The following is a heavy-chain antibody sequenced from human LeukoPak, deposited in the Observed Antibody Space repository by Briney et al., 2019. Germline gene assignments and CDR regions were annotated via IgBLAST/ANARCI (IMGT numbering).Heavy chain of an antibody. CDR3: ARPSGSGSYYTAAFDI. V-gene: IGHV1-2*02. D-gene: IGHD1-26*01. CDR2: INPNSGGT. CDR1: GYTLTELS. J-gene: IGHJ3*02. Sequence: ASVKVSCKVSGYTLTELSMHWVRQAPGQGLEWMGWINPNSGGTNYAQKFQGRVTMTRDTSISTAYMELSRLRSDDTAVYYCARPSGSGSYYTAAFDIWGQGTMVTVSS.